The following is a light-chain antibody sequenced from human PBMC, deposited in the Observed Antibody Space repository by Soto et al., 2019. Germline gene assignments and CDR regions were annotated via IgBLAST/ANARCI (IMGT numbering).Light chain of an antibody. CDR3: LQYGDSPLYT. Sequence: EIVLTQSPGTLSLSPGERATLSCRASQTVRSSHLAWYQQKPGQAPRLLIYGASSRATGIPDRFSGSGSGTDFSLSISRLEPEDFAVYYCLQYGDSPLYTFGQGTKLEIK. CDR2: GAS. V-gene: IGKV3-20*01. CDR1: QTVRSSH. J-gene: IGKJ2*01.